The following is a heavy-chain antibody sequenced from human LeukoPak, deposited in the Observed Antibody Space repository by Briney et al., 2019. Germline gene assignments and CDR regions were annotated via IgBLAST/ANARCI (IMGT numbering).Heavy chain of an antibody. CDR1: GGSFSGYY. J-gene: IGHJ4*02. Sequence: NASETLSLTCAVYGGSFSGYYWSWIRQPPGKGLEWIGEINHSGSTNYNPSLKSRVTISVDTSKNQFSLKLSSVTAADTAVYYCARVVGNYWGQGTLVTVSS. CDR2: INHSGST. D-gene: IGHD3-10*01. CDR3: ARVVGNY. V-gene: IGHV4-34*01.